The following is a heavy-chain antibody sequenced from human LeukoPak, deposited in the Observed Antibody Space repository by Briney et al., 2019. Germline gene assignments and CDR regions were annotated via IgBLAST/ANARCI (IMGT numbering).Heavy chain of an antibody. CDR2: IYYSGST. Sequence: PSETLSLTCTVSGGSISSYYWSWIRQPPGKGLEWIGYIYYSGSTNYNPSLKSRVTMSVDTSKNQFSLKLSSVTAADTAVYYCARETSQKGAHYMDVWGKGTTVTISS. J-gene: IGHJ6*03. V-gene: IGHV4-59*01. CDR1: GGSISSYY. CDR3: ARETSQKGAHYMDV. D-gene: IGHD3-16*01.